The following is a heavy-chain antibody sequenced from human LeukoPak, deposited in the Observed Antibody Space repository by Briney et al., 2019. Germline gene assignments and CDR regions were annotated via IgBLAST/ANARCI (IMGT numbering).Heavy chain of an antibody. J-gene: IGHJ4*02. CDR1: GFIFSSYA. V-gene: IGHV3-30*04. CDR3: ASGTSSDY. CDR2: ISYDGSNK. D-gene: IGHD1-26*01. Sequence: GGSLRLSCAASGFIFSSYAIHWVRQAPGKGLEWVAVISYDGSNKYYADSVKGRFTISRDNSKNTLYLQMNSLRAEDTAVYYCASGTSSDYWGQGTLVTVSS.